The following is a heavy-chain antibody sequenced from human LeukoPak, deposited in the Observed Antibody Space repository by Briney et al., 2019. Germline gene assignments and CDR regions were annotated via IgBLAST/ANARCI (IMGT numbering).Heavy chain of an antibody. CDR2: ISTSSSYI. Sequence: GGSLRLSCAASGFTFSSYVMKWVRQAPGKGLEWVSSISTSSSYIYYADSVKGRFTISRDNAKNSLYLQMNSLRAEDTAVYYCARATWDPNYYYYMDVWGKGTTVTISS. V-gene: IGHV3-21*01. CDR1: GFTFSSYV. D-gene: IGHD1-26*01. J-gene: IGHJ6*03. CDR3: ARATWDPNYYYYMDV.